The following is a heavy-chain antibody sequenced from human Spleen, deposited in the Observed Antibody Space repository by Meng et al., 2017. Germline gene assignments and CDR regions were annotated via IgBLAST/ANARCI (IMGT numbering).Heavy chain of an antibody. J-gene: IGHJ4*02. D-gene: IGHD1-1*01. CDR1: GFTFSYHW. Sequence: GESLKISCAASGFTFSYHWMYWVRQAPGKGLVWVSRIKNDGSDSWYADSVKGRFTISRDNAKNTLYLQMNSLRADDTAIYFCARDRNWNALDCWGQGTLVTVSS. CDR2: IKNDGSDS. V-gene: IGHV3-74*01. CDR3: ARDRNWNALDC.